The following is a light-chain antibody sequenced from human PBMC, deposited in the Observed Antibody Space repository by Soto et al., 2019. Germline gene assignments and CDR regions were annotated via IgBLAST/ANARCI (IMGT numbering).Light chain of an antibody. CDR2: EVS. Sequence: QSALTQPASVSGSPGQSITISCTGTSSDVGGYNYVSWYQQHPGKAPKLMIYEVSNRPSGVSNRFSGSKSGNTASLTISGLKAEDEADYYCSSYTSRSTLVVGTGTKVTVL. CDR3: SSYTSRSTLV. J-gene: IGLJ1*01. CDR1: SSDVGGYNY. V-gene: IGLV2-14*01.